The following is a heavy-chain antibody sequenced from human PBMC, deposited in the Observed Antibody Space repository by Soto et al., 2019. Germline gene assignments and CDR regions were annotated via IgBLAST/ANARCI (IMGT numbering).Heavy chain of an antibody. Sequence: ETLSLTCTVSGGSISSYYWSWIRQPPGKALEWLAHIFSNAEKSYSTSLKSRLTISKDTSKSQVVLTMTNMDPVDTATYYCARINSGYDYYYYIDVWGKGTTVTVSS. CDR2: IFSNAEK. V-gene: IGHV2-26*01. CDR3: ARINSGYDYYYYIDV. D-gene: IGHD6-19*01. CDR1: GGSISSYYW. J-gene: IGHJ6*03.